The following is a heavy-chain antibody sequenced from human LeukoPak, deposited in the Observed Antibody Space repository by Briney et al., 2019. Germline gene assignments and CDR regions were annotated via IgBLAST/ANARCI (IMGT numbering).Heavy chain of an antibody. D-gene: IGHD4-23*01. CDR3: ASIGGTSLDY. CDR2: INPNNGGT. CDR1: GYTFTDYY. J-gene: IGHJ4*02. V-gene: IGHV1-2*02. Sequence: EASVKVSCKASGYTFTDYYMHWVRQAPGQGLEWVGWINPNNGGTNYAQKFQGRVTMTRETSISTAYMELSSLRSDDTAVYYCASIGGTSLDYWGQGTLVTVSS.